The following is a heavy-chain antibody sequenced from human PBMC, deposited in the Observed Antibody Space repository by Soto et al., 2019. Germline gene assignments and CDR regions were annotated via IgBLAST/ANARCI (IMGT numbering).Heavy chain of an antibody. J-gene: IGHJ4*02. CDR3: ARREIQAPIDY. D-gene: IGHD1-26*01. V-gene: IGHV4-30-2*01. Sequence: PSETLSLTCAVSGGSISSGGYSWRWIRQPPGKGLEWIGYIYYSGTTYYNPSLKSRVTMSVDTSKNQFSLKLTSVTAVDTAVYYCARREIQAPIDYWGQGTLVTVSS. CDR1: GGSISSGGYS. CDR2: IYYSGTT.